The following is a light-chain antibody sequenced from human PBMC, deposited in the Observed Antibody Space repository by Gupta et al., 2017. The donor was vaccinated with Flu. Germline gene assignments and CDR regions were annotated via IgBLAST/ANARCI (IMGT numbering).Light chain of an antibody. J-gene: IGKJ2*01. Sequence: DIRMTQSPSTLSASVGDRVTITCRASQSISDSLAWYQQKPGKAPKLLLYEASNLHSGVPSRFSGSGSGTQFTLTISSLQPDDFATYFCQQYTRFPVTFGQGTKLEI. CDR2: EAS. V-gene: IGKV1-5*03. CDR3: QQYTRFPVT. CDR1: QSISDS.